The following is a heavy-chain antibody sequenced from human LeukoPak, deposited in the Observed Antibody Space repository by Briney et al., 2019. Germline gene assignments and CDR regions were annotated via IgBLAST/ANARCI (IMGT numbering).Heavy chain of an antibody. CDR1: GYCFSIYG. J-gene: IGHJ4*02. Sequence: GASLQVSCKASGYCFSIYGNSWGRQAPEQGVWNLGWISASEGTTNYAQKVQDRVTMTTDTSTSTAYLELRSLRSEDTAVYYCARCGAAVTTHFSHWGQGALVTVSS. CDR3: ARCGAAVTTHFSH. V-gene: IGHV1-18*01. D-gene: IGHD4-17*01. CDR2: ISASEGTT.